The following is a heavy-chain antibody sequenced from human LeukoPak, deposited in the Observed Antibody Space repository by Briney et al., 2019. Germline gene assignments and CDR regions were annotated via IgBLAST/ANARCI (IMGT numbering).Heavy chain of an antibody. CDR2: MNPNSGNT. CDR3: ARGSGYCSGGSCYVNWFDP. D-gene: IGHD2-15*01. Sequence: ASVKVSCKASGYTFTSYDINWVRQATGQGLEWMGWMNPNSGNTGYAQKFQGRVTMTRNTSISTAHMELSSLRSEDTAVYYCARGSGYCSGGSCYVNWFDPWGQGTLVTVSS. J-gene: IGHJ5*02. CDR1: GYTFTSYD. V-gene: IGHV1-8*01.